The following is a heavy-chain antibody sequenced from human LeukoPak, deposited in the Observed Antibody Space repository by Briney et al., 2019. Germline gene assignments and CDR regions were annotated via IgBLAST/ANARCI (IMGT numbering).Heavy chain of an antibody. CDR3: ARDPERYLRTGHYDY. CDR2: IDYDGSHI. CDR1: GFTFSTSA. D-gene: IGHD3-10*02. Sequence: GGSLRLSCAGSGFTFSTSAMNWVSQVPGKGLEWVSSIDYDGSHIYYSASVKGRFSISRDNARDSVYLQMDSLRAEDTAVYYCARDPERYLRTGHYDYWGQGTLVIVSS. V-gene: IGHV3-21*01. J-gene: IGHJ4*02.